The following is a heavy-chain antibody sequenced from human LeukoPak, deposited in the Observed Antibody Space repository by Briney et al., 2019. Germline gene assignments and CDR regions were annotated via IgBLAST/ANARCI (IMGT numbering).Heavy chain of an antibody. D-gene: IGHD3-22*01. CDR2: IYPGDSHT. CDR1: GYSFTSYW. Sequence: GESLKISCKGSGYSFTSYWIGWVRQMPGKGLEWMGSIYPGDSHTRYSPSFQGQVTISADKSISTAYLQWSSLKTSDTAMYYCARLNYYDSSGTHLDFWGQGTLVTVSS. CDR3: ARLNYYDSSGTHLDF. V-gene: IGHV5-51*01. J-gene: IGHJ4*02.